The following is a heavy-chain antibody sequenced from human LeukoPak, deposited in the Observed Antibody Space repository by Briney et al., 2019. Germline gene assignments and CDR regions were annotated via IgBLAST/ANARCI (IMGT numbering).Heavy chain of an antibody. CDR1: GFTFSSYE. Sequence: GGSLRLFCAASGFTFSSYEMNWVRQAPGEGLEWVSVIYSGGTTYYADSVKGRFTISRDNSKNTLYLQMNSLRAEDTAVYYCAGRYDSSGYPLHWGQGTLVTVSS. J-gene: IGHJ4*02. CDR3: AGRYDSSGYPLH. V-gene: IGHV3-53*01. D-gene: IGHD3-22*01. CDR2: IYSGGTT.